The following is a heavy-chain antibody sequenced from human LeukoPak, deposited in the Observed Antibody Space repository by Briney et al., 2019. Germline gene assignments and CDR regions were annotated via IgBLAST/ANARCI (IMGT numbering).Heavy chain of an antibody. CDR3: ARETEVLRFLEWLSHRGYFDY. Sequence: PGGSLRLSCAASGFTFSSYWMSWVRQAPGKGLEWVANIKQDGSEKYYVDSVKGRFTISRDNAKNSLYLQMNSLRAEDTAVYYCARETEVLRFLEWLSHRGYFDYWGQGTPVTVSS. J-gene: IGHJ4*02. CDR2: IKQDGSEK. D-gene: IGHD3-3*01. V-gene: IGHV3-7*01. CDR1: GFTFSSYW.